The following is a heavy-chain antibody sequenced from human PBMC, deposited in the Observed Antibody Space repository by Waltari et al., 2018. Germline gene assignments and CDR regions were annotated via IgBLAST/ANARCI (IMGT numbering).Heavy chain of an antibody. Sequence: QVQLQQWGAGLLKPSETLSLTCVVYGGSFSDYYWNWIRQSPGKGREGIGEIHKRVCPHDHPPLRRRVTRSVVTSKNQSSLKVSSVTAAATAVYYCARGRPYSRGGGIRSYYYYYMDVWGKGTTVTVSS. D-gene: IGHD6-13*01. CDR3: ARGRPYSRGGGIRSYYYYYMDV. V-gene: IGHV4-34*01. CDR1: GGSFSDYY. CDR2: IHKRVCP. J-gene: IGHJ6*03.